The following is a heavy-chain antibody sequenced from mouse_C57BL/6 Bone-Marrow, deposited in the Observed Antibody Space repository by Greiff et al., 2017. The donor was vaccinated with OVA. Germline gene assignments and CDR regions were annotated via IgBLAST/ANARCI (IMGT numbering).Heavy chain of an antibody. CDR3: ATLDAMDY. CDR2: IDPSDSET. J-gene: IGHJ4*01. V-gene: IGHV1-52*01. CDR1: GSTFTSYW. Sequence: QVQLQQPGAELVRPGSSVKLSCKASGSTFTSYWMHLVKQRPIQGLEWIGNIDPSDSETHYNQKFKDKTTLTVDNSSSTAYMQLSSLTSEDSAVYYCATLDAMDYWGQGTAVTVSS.